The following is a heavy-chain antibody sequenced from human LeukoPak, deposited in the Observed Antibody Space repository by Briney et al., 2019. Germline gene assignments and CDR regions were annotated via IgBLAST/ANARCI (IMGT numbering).Heavy chain of an antibody. CDR2: ISYDGSNK. CDR1: GLNFSGRW. J-gene: IGHJ4*02. V-gene: IGHV3-30*18. D-gene: IGHD4-17*01. CDR3: AKSDSVPMTTVTYFDY. Sequence: PGGSLRLSCAASGLNFSGRWMNWVRQAPGKGLEWVAVISYDGSNKYYADSVKGRFTISRDNSKNTLYLQMNSLRAEDTAVYYCAKSDSVPMTTVTYFDYWGQGTLVTVSS.